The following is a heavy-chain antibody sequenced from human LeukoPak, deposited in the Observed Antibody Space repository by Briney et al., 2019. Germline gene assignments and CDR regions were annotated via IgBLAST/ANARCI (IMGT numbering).Heavy chain of an antibody. D-gene: IGHD5-18*01. CDR1: GGSFSGYY. CDR2: IYYSGST. Sequence: SSETLSLTCAVYGGSFSGYYWSWIRQPPGKGLEWIGSIYYSGSTYYNPSLKSRVTISVDTSKNQFSLKLSSVTAADTAVYYCARVRGYSYGAYFDYWGQGTLVTVSS. V-gene: IGHV4-34*01. CDR3: ARVRGYSYGAYFDY. J-gene: IGHJ4*02.